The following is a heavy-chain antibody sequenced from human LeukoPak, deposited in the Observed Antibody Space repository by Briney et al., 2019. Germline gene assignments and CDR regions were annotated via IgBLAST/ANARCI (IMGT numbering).Heavy chain of an antibody. D-gene: IGHD6-13*01. J-gene: IGHJ4*02. V-gene: IGHV3-30*02. CDR1: GFTFSSYA. Sequence: GGSLRLSCAASGFTFSSYAMSWVRQAPGKGLEWVAFIRYDGSNKYYADSVKGRFTISRDNSKNTLYLQMNSLRAEDTAVYYCAKDNSSSWYSFDYWGQGTLVTVSS. CDR2: IRYDGSNK. CDR3: AKDNSSSWYSFDY.